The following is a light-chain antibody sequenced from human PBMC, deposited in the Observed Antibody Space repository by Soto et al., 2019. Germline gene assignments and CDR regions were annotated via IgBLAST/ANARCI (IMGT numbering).Light chain of an antibody. CDR1: QSISSY. CDR3: QQSYSTPWT. Sequence: DIQMTQSPSSLSASVGDRVTITCRASQSISSYLNWYQQKPGKAPKLLIYAASSLQSGVASRFSGSGSGTDFTLTISRLQHEDVANYYWQQSYSTPWTFGQGTKVEIK. J-gene: IGKJ1*01. CDR2: AAS. V-gene: IGKV1-39*01.